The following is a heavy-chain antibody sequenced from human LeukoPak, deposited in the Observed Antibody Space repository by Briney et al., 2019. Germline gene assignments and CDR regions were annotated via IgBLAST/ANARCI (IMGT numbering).Heavy chain of an antibody. D-gene: IGHD5-24*01. CDR3: ARGDAFSGDY. CDR1: GFTFSTYW. J-gene: IGHJ4*02. V-gene: IGHV3-7*04. Sequence: PGGSLRLSCAASGFTFSTYWMTWVRQAPGKGLEWVANIHQDGNEKYYVDSVEGRFTISRDNAKNSLYLQMNSLRVEDTAVYYCARGDAFSGDYWGQGTLVTVSS. CDR2: IHQDGNEK.